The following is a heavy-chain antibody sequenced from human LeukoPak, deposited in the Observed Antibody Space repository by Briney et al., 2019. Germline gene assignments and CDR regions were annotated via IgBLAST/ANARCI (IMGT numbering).Heavy chain of an antibody. CDR3: ARGYGDYYYYGMDV. J-gene: IGHJ6*02. CDR2: MNPNSGNT. CDR1: GYTFTSYD. Sequence: ASVKVSCKASGYTFTSYDINWVRQATGQGLEWMGRMNPNSGNTGYAQKFQGRVTMTRNTSISTAYMELSSLRSEDTAVYYCARGYGDYYYYGMDVWGQGTTVTVSS. V-gene: IGHV1-8*01. D-gene: IGHD4-17*01.